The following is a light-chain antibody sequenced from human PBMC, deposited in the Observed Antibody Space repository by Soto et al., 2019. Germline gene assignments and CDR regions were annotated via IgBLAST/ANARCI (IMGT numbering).Light chain of an antibody. J-gene: IGLJ2*01. V-gene: IGLV2-23*01. CDR3: CSYAGSSTLV. CDR2: EGS. Sequence: QSVLTQPASVSGSPGQSITISCTGTSSDVGSYNLVSWYQQHPGKAPKLMIYEGSKRPSGVSNRFSGSKSGNTASLTISALQAEDEADYYCCSYAGSSTLVFGGGTQLTVL. CDR1: SSDVGSYNL.